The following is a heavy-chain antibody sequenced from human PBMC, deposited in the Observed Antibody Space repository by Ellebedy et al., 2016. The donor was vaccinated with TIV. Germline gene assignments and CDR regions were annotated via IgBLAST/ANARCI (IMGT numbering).Heavy chain of an antibody. V-gene: IGHV1-69*13. CDR2: IIPIFGTA. Sequence: SVKVSXXASGGTFSSYAISWVRQAPGQGLEWMGGIIPIFGTANYAQKFQGRVTITADESTSTAYMELSSLRSEDTAVYYCARAVAATLVYYYYGMDVWGQGTTVTVSS. CDR3: ARAVAATLVYYYYGMDV. CDR1: GGTFSSYA. J-gene: IGHJ6*02. D-gene: IGHD2-15*01.